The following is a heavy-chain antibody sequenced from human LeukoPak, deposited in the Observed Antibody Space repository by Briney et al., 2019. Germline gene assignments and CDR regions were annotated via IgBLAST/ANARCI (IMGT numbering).Heavy chain of an antibody. J-gene: IGHJ4*02. V-gene: IGHV3-43*02. D-gene: IGHD1-14*01. CDR1: GFNFDVHA. CDR2: ISGDGGTA. CDR3: AKRSGSPHNFDY. Sequence: GGSLRLSCAASGFNFDVHAMNWVRQAPGKPLEWVSLISGDGGTALYADSVKGRFTISRDNSRNSLYLQMQSLRTEDTALYYCAKRSGSPHNFDYWGRGTLVTVSS.